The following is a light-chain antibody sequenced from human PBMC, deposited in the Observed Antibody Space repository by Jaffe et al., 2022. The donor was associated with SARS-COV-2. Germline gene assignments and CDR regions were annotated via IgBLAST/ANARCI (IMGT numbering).Light chain of an antibody. Sequence: QSVLTQPPSVSAAPGQKVTISCSGSSSSFASDYVSWYQQLPGTVPKLLIYDNNNRPSGIPDRFSGSKSGTSASLGITGLQTGDEADYYCGTWDSSLSAVVFGGGTKLTVL. J-gene: IGLJ2*01. CDR2: DNN. CDR1: SSSFASDY. V-gene: IGLV1-51*01. CDR3: GTWDSSLSAVV.